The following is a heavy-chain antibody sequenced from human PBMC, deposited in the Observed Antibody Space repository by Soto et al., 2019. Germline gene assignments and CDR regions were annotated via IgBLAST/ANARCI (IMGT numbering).Heavy chain of an antibody. V-gene: IGHV4-31*03. CDR1: GGSISSGGYY. CDR2: IYYSGST. J-gene: IGHJ4*02. CDR3: ARATKLYRPVRFDE. Sequence: SETLSLTCTVSGGSISSGGYYWSWIRQYPGKGLEWIGYIYYSGSTYYNPSLKSRVTISVDTSKNQFSLKLSSVTAADTAVYYCARATKLYRPVRFDEWGQGTLVTVSS. D-gene: IGHD1-1*01.